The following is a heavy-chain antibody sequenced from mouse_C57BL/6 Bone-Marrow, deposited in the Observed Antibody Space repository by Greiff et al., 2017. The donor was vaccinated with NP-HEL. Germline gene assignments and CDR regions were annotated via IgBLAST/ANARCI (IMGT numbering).Heavy chain of an antibody. Sequence: QVQLQQPGAELVKPGASVKLSCKASGCTFTSYWMHWVKQRPGQGLEWIGMIHPNSGSTNYNEKFKSKATLTVDKSSSTAYMQLSSLTSEDSAVYYCARDRWEDWFAYWGQGTLVTVSA. J-gene: IGHJ3*01. D-gene: IGHD2-3*01. CDR3: ARDRWEDWFAY. CDR2: IHPNSGST. CDR1: GCTFTSYW. V-gene: IGHV1-64*01.